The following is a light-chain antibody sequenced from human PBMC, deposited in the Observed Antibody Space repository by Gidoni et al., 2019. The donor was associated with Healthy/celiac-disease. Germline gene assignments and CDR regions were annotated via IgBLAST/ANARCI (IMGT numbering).Light chain of an antibody. V-gene: IGKV1-39*01. CDR2: AAS. Sequence: DIQMTQSPSSLSASVGDRVTITCRASQSISSYLNWYQQKPGKAPKLLIYAASSLQSGVPSRFSGSGSGTDFTLTISSLQHEDFATYYCQQSYSTPGTFGQXTKLEIK. CDR1: QSISSY. CDR3: QQSYSTPGT. J-gene: IGKJ2*01.